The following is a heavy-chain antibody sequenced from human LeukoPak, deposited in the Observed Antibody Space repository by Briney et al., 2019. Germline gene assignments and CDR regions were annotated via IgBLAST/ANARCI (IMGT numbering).Heavy chain of an antibody. CDR2: INWNGGST. CDR3: ARDPLYYYDFWSGYHTTKGGFDY. J-gene: IGHJ4*02. CDR1: GFTFDDYG. Sequence: GGSLRLSCAASGFTFDDYGMSWVRQAPGKGLEWVSGINWNGGSTGYADSVKGRFAISRDNAKNSLYLQMNSLRAEDTAVYYCARDPLYYYDFWSGYHTTKGGFDYWGQGTLVTVSS. V-gene: IGHV3-20*04. D-gene: IGHD3-3*01.